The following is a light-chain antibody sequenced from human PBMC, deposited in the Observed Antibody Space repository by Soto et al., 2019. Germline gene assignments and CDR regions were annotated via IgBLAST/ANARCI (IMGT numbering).Light chain of an antibody. CDR3: QQRSNWPPSIT. CDR1: RSVDSSS. CDR2: GAS. V-gene: IGKV3-11*01. J-gene: IGKJ5*01. Sequence: EIVLTLSPGTPSVSLVDTATLSCTARRSVDSSSLAWYQQKPGQAPRLLIYGASNRATGIPARFSGSGSGTDFTLTISSLEPEDFAVYYCQQRSNWPPSITFGQGTRLEIK.